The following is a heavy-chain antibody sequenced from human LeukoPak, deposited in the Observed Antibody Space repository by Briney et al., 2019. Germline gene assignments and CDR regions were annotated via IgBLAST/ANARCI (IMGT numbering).Heavy chain of an antibody. V-gene: IGHV3-53*01. CDR3: AREDYGDYGFFDS. J-gene: IGHJ4*02. CDR1: GFTVSNNY. CDR2: IYSGGST. D-gene: IGHD4-17*01. Sequence: PGGSLRLSCAASGFTVSNNYMSWVRQAPGKGLEWVSVIYSGGSTYYADSVKGRFTISRDNSKNTLYLQMNSLRAEDTAVYYCAREDYGDYGFFDSWGQGTLVTVSS.